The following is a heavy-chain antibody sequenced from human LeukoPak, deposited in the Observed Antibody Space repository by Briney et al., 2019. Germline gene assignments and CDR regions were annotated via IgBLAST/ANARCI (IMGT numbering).Heavy chain of an antibody. V-gene: IGHV3-30*02. CDR2: IRYDDFNT. Sequence: GALRLSCAASGLTFSRCGMHWVRQAPGKGLEWVAFIRYDDFNTYYADSVNGRFTISRDNSKNTLYLQMNSLRAEDTAVYYCAKDKGVNYMDVWGKGTTVTISS. CDR3: AKDKGVNYMDV. CDR1: GLTFSRCG. D-gene: IGHD2-8*01. J-gene: IGHJ6*03.